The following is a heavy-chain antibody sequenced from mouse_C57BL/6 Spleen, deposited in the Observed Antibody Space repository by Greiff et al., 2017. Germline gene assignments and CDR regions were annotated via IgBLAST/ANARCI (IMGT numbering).Heavy chain of an antibody. J-gene: IGHJ2*01. V-gene: IGHV1-54*01. CDR3: ARYDYEYYFDY. CDR2: INPGSGGT. D-gene: IGHD2-4*01. Sequence: VQLQQSGAELVRPGTSVKVSCKASGYAFTNYLIEWVKQRPGQGLEWIGVINPGSGGTNYNEKFKGKATLTADKSSSTAYMQLSSLTSEDSAVYFCARYDYEYYFDYWGQGTTLTVSS. CDR1: GYAFTNYL.